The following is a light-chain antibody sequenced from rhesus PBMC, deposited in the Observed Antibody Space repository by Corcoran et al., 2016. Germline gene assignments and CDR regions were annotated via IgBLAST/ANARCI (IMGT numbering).Light chain of an antibody. CDR1: QGISSW. J-gene: IGKJ4*01. CDR3: QHGYGTPLT. V-gene: IGKV1-21*01. CDR2: KAS. Sequence: DIQMTQSPSSLSASVGDRVTITCRASQGISSWLAWYQQKPGKAPKLLIYKASSLQSGVPSRFSGSGSGTVYTFTISSLQPEDVASYYCQHGYGTPLTFGGGTKVEIK.